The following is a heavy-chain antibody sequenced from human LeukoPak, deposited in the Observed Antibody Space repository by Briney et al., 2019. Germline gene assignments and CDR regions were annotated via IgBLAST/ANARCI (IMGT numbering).Heavy chain of an antibody. D-gene: IGHD3-22*01. Sequence: GGSLGLSCAASGFTFDDYAMHWVRQAPGKGLEWVSGISWNSGSIGYADSVKGRFTISRDNAKNSLYLQMNSLRAEDTALYYCAKGLYDSSGYPSDYWGQGTLVTVSS. J-gene: IGHJ4*02. CDR2: ISWNSGSI. CDR1: GFTFDDYA. V-gene: IGHV3-9*01. CDR3: AKGLYDSSGYPSDY.